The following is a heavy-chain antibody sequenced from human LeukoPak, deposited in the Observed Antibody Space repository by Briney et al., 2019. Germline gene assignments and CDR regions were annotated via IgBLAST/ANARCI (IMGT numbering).Heavy chain of an antibody. CDR1: GGSFSGYY. Sequence: RASETLSLTCAVYGGSFSGYYWSWIRQPPGKGLEWIGEINHSGSTNYNPSLKSRVTISVDTSKNQFSLKLSSVTAADTAVYYCARSYGDYDYWGQGTLVTVSS. CDR3: ARSYGDYDY. J-gene: IGHJ4*02. V-gene: IGHV4-34*01. D-gene: IGHD4-17*01. CDR2: INHSGST.